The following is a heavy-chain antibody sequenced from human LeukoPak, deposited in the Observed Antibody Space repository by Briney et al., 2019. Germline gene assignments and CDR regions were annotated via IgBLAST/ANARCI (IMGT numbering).Heavy chain of an antibody. V-gene: IGHV1-69*04. CDR2: IIPILGIA. D-gene: IGHD3-22*01. J-gene: IGHJ4*02. CDR3: ARAGGDYYDSSGYFPFDY. Sequence: ASVKVSCKASGGTFSSYAISWVRQAPGQGLEWMGRIIPILGIANYAQKFQGRVTTTADKSTSTAYMELSSLRSEDTAVYYCARAGGDYYDSSGYFPFDYWGQGTLVTVSS. CDR1: GGTFSSYA.